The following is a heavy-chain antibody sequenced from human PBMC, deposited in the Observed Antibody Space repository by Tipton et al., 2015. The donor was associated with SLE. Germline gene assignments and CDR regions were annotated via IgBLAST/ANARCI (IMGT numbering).Heavy chain of an antibody. CDR2: INHSGST. CDR1: GGSFSGYY. CDR3: ARLSY. V-gene: IGHV4-34*01. J-gene: IGHJ4*02. Sequence: AGLVKPSETLSLTCAVYGGSFSGYYWSWIRQPPGKGLEWIGEINHSGSTNYDPSLKSRVTISVDTSKNQFSLKLSSVTAADTAVYYCARLSYWGQGTLVTVSS.